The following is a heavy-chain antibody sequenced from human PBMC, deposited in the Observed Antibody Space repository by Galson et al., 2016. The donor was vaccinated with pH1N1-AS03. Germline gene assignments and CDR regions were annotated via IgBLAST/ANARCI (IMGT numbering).Heavy chain of an antibody. CDR3: ARDKSPVFDH. CDR2: VTPTGVGT. V-gene: IGHV1-46*02. Sequence: SVKVSCKASGYPFNNHFVHWVRQAPGQGLEWMGIVTPTGVGTTYADNFQGRVTMTSDTSKETFYMELSSLTSEDTAVDYCARDKSPVFDHWGQGTLVTVSS. CDR1: GYPFNNHF. J-gene: IGHJ4*02.